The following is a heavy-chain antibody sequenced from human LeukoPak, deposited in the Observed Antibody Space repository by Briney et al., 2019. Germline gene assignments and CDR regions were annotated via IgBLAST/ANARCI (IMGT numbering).Heavy chain of an antibody. J-gene: IGHJ4*02. CDR2: IISIFGTT. D-gene: IGHD1-26*01. CDR1: GGTFSSYA. Sequence: SVKVSCKASGGTFSSYAISWVRQAPGQGLEWMGGIISIFGTTNYAQNFQGRVTITADESTSTAYMELSSLRFEDTAVYYCAREGVGATKRGAFDYWGQGTLVTVSS. CDR3: AREGVGATKRGAFDY. V-gene: IGHV1-69*13.